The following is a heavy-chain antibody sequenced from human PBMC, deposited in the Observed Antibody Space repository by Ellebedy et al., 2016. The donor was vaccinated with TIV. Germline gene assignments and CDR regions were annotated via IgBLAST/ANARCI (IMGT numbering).Heavy chain of an antibody. CDR1: GFTFSNAW. V-gene: IGHV3-15*01. J-gene: IGHJ4*02. CDR3: ITFYRYNYDSV. Sequence: GGSLRLSCAASGFTFSNAWMNWVRQAPGKGLEWVGRIKSKTDGGAADYAAPVKGRFTISRDDSKNTLYLQMNSLKTEDTAVYFCITFYRYNYDSVWGQGTLVTVSS. D-gene: IGHD5-18*01. CDR2: IKSKTDGGAA.